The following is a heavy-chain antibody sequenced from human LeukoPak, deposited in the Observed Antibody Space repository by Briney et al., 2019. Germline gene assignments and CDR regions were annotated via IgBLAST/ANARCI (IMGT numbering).Heavy chain of an antibody. J-gene: IGHJ4*02. D-gene: IGHD2-2*01. CDR1: RYTFTGYY. CDR2: INPNSGGT. CDR3: ARGGRYCSSSTCYYDY. V-gene: IGHV1-2*02. Sequence: GASVKVSCKASRYTFTGYYMHWVRQAPGQGLEWMGWINPNSGGTNYAQKFQGRVTMTRDTSISTAYMELSRLKSDDTAVYYCARGGRYCSSSTCYYDYWGQGTLVTVSS.